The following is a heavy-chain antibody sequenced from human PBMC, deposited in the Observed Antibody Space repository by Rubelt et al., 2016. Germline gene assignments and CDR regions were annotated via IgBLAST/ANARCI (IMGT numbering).Heavy chain of an antibody. CDR3: ARDSYSSAPY. CDR1: GFTFSRYA. D-gene: IGHD6-25*01. CDR2: ISISSNFI. J-gene: IGHJ4*02. V-gene: IGHV3-21*01. Sequence: VQLVESGGGVVQPGRSLRLSCAASGFTFSRYAIHWVRQAPGKGLEWVSSISISSNFIYYAESMKGRFTISRDNAKNSLFLQMNSLRVEDTAVYYCARDSYSSAPYWGQGTLVTVSS.